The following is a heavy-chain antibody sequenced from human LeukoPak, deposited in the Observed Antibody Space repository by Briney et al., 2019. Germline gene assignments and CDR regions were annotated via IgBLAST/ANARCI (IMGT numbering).Heavy chain of an antibody. J-gene: IGHJ4*02. CDR2: IYYSGST. V-gene: IGHV4-31*11. D-gene: IGHD5-18*01. Sequence: PSETLSLTCAVSGGSISSGGYYWSWIRQHPGKGLECIGYIYYSGSTYYNPSLKSRITISVDTSKNQFSLKLSSVTAADTAVYYCARGVDTAMVAYFDYWGQGTLVTVSS. CDR1: GGSISSGGYY. CDR3: ARGVDTAMVAYFDY.